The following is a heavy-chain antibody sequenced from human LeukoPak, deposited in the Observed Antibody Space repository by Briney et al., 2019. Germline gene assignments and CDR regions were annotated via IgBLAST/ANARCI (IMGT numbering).Heavy chain of an antibody. CDR1: GYRFTSYW. J-gene: IGHJ4*02. CDR2: IYPGDSDT. D-gene: IGHD1-26*01. Sequence: GASLKISCKGSGYRFTSYWIGWVRRMPGKGLEWMGIIYPGDSDTRYSPSFQGQVTISAAKSISTAYLQWSSLKASDTAMYYCAICSGSSSGYYFDYWGQGTLVTVSS. V-gene: IGHV5-51*01. CDR3: AICSGSSSGYYFDY.